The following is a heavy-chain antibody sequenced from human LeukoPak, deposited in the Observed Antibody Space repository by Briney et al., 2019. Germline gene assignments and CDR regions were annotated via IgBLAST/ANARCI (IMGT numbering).Heavy chain of an antibody. CDR1: GFTFSSYG. V-gene: IGHV3-30*02. D-gene: IGHD3-16*01. J-gene: IGHJ5*02. CDR3: ATLGGP. CDR2: IWYDGSNK. Sequence: GGSLRLSCAASGFTFSSYGMHWVRQAPGKGLEWVAVIWYDGSNKYYADSMKGRFTISRDNSKNTLYLQMNSLRSEDTAVYYCATLGGPWGQGTLVTVSS.